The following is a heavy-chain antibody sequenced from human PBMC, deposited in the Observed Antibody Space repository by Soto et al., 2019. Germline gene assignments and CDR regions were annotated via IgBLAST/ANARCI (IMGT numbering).Heavy chain of an antibody. CDR3: ARAYPQYYDFWSGPSLSNWFDS. V-gene: IGHV4-38-2*01. J-gene: IGHJ5*01. CDR1: GYYISSGYY. CDR2: IYHSGST. D-gene: IGHD3-3*01. Sequence: PSETLSHSCAVYGYYISSGYYWVWIRQPPGKGLEWFGSIYHSGSTYYNPSLKSRVTISVDTSKNQFSLKLSSVTAADTAVYYCARAYPQYYDFWSGPSLSNWFDSWGKGTLVTVS.